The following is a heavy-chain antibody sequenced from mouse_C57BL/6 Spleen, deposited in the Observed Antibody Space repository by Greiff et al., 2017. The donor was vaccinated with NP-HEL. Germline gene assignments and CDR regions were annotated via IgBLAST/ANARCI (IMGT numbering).Heavy chain of an antibody. D-gene: IGHD2-4*01. V-gene: IGHV1-69*01. CDR2: IDPSDSYT. J-gene: IGHJ3*01. Sequence: VQLQQPGAELVMPGASVKLSCKASGYTFTSYWMHWVKQRPGQGLEWIGEIDPSDSYTNYNQKFKGKSTLTVDKSSSTAYMQLSSLTSEDSAVYYCARSDYGWFAYWGQGTLVTVSA. CDR1: GYTFTSYW. CDR3: ARSDYGWFAY.